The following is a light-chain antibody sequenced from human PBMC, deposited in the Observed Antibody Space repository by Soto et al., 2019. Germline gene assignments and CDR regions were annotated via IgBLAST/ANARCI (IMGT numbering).Light chain of an antibody. CDR1: QSVSSN. Sequence: EIVMTQSPAILSVSPGERATLSCRASQSVSSNLAWYQQKPGQAPRLLIYGASTRATGIPARFSGSGSGTEFTLTISSLQSEDFAVYYCQQYNNWPSWTFGQGTKVEI. V-gene: IGKV3-15*01. CDR2: GAS. J-gene: IGKJ1*01. CDR3: QQYNNWPSWT.